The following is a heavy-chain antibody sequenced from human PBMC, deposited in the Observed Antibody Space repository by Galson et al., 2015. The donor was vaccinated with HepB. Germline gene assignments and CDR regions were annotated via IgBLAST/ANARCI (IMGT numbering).Heavy chain of an antibody. CDR3: ARHVGESGSYGMDV. V-gene: IGHV4-39*01. CDR1: DVSTSSSSYY. D-gene: IGHD3-10*01. Sequence: SETLSLTCTVSDVSTSSSSYYWSWLRQPPGRGLEWIGSIYYTATTYYDPSLKSRVTISLDTSKNQFSLRLNSWTAADTAVYYCARHVGESGSYGMDVWGQGTTVTVSS. CDR2: IYYTATT. J-gene: IGHJ6*02.